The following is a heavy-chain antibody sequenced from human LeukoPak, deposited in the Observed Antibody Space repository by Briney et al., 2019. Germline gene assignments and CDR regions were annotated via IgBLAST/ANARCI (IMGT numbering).Heavy chain of an antibody. J-gene: IGHJ5*02. CDR3: TTGYCSGGSCYSLGWFDP. D-gene: IGHD2-15*01. Sequence: GGSLRLSCAASGFTFSSYSMNWVRQAPGKGLEWVGRIKSKTDGGTTDYAAPVKGRFTISRDDSKNTLYLQMNSLKTEDTAVYYCTTGYCSGGSCYSLGWFDPWGQGTLVTVSS. CDR2: IKSKTDGGTT. CDR1: GFTFSSYS. V-gene: IGHV3-15*01.